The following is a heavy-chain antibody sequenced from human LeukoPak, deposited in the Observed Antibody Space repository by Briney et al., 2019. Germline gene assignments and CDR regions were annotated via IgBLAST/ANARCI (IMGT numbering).Heavy chain of an antibody. V-gene: IGHV6-1*01. Sequence: SQTLSLTYALSVDSVSNNSPAWNWIRQSPSRGLEWLGRTYYRSKWYNDYAVSVKSRITINPDTSKNQFSLQLNSVTPEDTAVYYCARLHSSSSDDFDYWGRGTVVTVSS. CDR2: TYYRSKWYN. J-gene: IGHJ4*02. CDR1: VDSVSNNSPA. D-gene: IGHD6-6*01. CDR3: ARLHSSSSDDFDY.